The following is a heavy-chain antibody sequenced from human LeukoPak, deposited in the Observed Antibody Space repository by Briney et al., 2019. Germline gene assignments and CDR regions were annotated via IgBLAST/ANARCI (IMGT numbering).Heavy chain of an antibody. D-gene: IGHD3-9*01. J-gene: IGHJ4*02. V-gene: IGHV1-2*02. CDR2: INPNSGGT. Sequence: ASVKVSCKAPGYTFTGYYMHWVRQAPGQGLEWMGWINPNSGGTNYAQKLQGRVTMTRDTSISTAYMELSRLRSDDTAVYYCARAGHYDILTGRAAFDYWGQGTLVTVSS. CDR1: GYTFTGYY. CDR3: ARAGHYDILTGRAAFDY.